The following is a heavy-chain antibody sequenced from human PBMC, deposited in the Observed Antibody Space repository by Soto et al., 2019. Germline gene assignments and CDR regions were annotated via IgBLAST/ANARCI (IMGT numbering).Heavy chain of an antibody. CDR3: TRDDGPKFDF. J-gene: IGHJ4*02. V-gene: IGHV4-31*02. Sequence: PGKRLEWIGYIYYSGKTYYNPSLKSRVTMTLDTSKNQFSQQVSSVTEADTAVYYGTRDDGPKFDFLGWRSLVTVFS. CDR2: IYYSGKT.